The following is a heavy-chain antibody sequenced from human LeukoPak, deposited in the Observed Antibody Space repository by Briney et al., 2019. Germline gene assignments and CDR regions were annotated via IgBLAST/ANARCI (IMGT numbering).Heavy chain of an antibody. D-gene: IGHD6-19*01. J-gene: IGHJ4*02. CDR1: GGSFSGYY. Sequence: PSETLSLTCAVHGGSFSGYYWSWIRQPPGKGLEWIGEINHRGSTNYNPSLKSRVTISVDTSKNQFSLKLTSVTAADTAVYYCASSGWYRGYWGQGTLVIVSS. CDR2: INHRGST. CDR3: ASSGWYRGY. V-gene: IGHV4-34*01.